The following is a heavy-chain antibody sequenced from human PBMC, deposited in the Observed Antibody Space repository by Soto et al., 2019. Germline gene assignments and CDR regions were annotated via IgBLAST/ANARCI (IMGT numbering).Heavy chain of an antibody. Sequence: EVQLLESGGGLVQPGGSLRLSCAASGFTFSSYAMSWVRQAPGKGLEWVSAISGSGGSTYYADSVKGRFTISRDNSKNTLYLQMKSLRAEDTAVYYCAKSMIVVVISNYFDYWGQGTLVTVSS. D-gene: IGHD3-22*01. V-gene: IGHV3-23*01. CDR1: GFTFSSYA. CDR2: ISGSGGST. CDR3: AKSMIVVVISNYFDY. J-gene: IGHJ4*02.